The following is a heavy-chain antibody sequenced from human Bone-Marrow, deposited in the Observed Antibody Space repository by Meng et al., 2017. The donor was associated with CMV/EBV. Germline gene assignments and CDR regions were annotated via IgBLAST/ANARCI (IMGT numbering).Heavy chain of an antibody. CDR3: AKGYCSSPSCLFDY. V-gene: IGHV3-9*03. J-gene: IGHJ4*02. CDR1: GFTFGDYA. D-gene: IGHD2-2*01. Sequence: SLKISCAASGFTFGDYAMHWVRQLPGKGLEWVSGISWDSGTIDYADSVKGRFTISRDNAKKTLYLQMNSLRADDMALYFCAKGYCSSPSCLFDYWGQGTLVTVSS. CDR2: ISWDSGTI.